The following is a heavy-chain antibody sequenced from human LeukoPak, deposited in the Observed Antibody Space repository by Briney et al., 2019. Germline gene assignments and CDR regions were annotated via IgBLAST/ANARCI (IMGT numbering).Heavy chain of an antibody. CDR3: ARHGSGTSLALYP. CDR1: GGSMSSYY. V-gene: IGHV4-59*08. D-gene: IGHD3-10*01. Sequence: SETLSLTCTVSGGSMSSYYWSWIRQSPGKGLEWVGYISYSGTTNYNPSLKSRVTISLGTSKNRFPLNLTSVTAADTAVYYCARHGSGTSLALYPWGQGTLVTVSS. CDR2: ISYSGTT. J-gene: IGHJ5*02.